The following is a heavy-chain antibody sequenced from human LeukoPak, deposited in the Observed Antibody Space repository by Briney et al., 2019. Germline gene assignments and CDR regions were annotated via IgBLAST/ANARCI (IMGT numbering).Heavy chain of an antibody. V-gene: IGHV4-59*11. D-gene: IGHD5-12*01. J-gene: IGHJ5*02. CDR2: IYYSGST. CDR1: GGSISSHY. Sequence: PSETLSLTCTVSGGSISSHYWSWIRQPPGKGLEWIGYIYYSGSTNYNPSLKSRVTISVDTSKNQFSLKLSSVTAADTAVYYCARTPDSGYDYFRWFDPWGQGTLVTVSS. CDR3: ARTPDSGYDYFRWFDP.